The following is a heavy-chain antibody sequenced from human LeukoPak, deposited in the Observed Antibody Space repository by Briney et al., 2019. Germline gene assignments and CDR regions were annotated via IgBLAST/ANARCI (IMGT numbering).Heavy chain of an antibody. CDR1: GFTVSSNY. Sequence: GGSLRLSCAASGFTVSSNYMSWVRQAPGKGLEWVSVIYSGGSTYYADSVKGRFTISRHNSKNTLYLQMNSLRAEDTAVYYCARVPYYYDSSAFDPWGQGTLVTVSS. CDR3: ARVPYYYDSSAFDP. D-gene: IGHD3-22*01. CDR2: IYSGGST. V-gene: IGHV3-53*04. J-gene: IGHJ5*02.